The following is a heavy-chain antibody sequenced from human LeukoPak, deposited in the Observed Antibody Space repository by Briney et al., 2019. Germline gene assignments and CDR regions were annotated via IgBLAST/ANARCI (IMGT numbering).Heavy chain of an antibody. V-gene: IGHV3-21*01. Sequence: PGGSLRLSCAASGFTLSSYEMNWVRQAPGKGLEWVSSISSSSSYIYYADSVKGRFTISRDNAKNSLYLQMNSLRAEDTAVYYCARDTNYYDSSGYYYYYGMDVWGQGTTVTVSS. CDR2: ISSSSSYI. CDR1: GFTLSSYE. CDR3: ARDTNYYDSSGYYYYYGMDV. D-gene: IGHD3-22*01. J-gene: IGHJ6*02.